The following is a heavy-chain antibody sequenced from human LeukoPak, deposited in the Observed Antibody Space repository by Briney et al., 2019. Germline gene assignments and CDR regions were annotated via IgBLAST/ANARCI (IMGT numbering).Heavy chain of an antibody. V-gene: IGHV4-30-4*08. CDR3: AIQPGIAAAGWLDY. CDR1: GGSISSGDYY. D-gene: IGHD6-13*01. Sequence: PSQTLSLTCTVSGGSISSGDYYWSWIRQPPGKGLGWIGYIYYSGSTYYNPSLKSRVTISVDTSKNQFSLKRSSVTAADTAVYYCAIQPGIAAAGWLDYWGQGTLVTVSS. CDR2: IYYSGST. J-gene: IGHJ4*02.